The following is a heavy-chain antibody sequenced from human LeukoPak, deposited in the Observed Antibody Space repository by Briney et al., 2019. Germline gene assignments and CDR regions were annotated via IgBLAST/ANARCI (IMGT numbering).Heavy chain of an antibody. Sequence: GESLKISCKISGNSFTTYWIGWVRQMPGKGLEWMGIIYPGDSGTIYSPSFQGQVTISADRSIKTAYLQWSSLKASDTAMYYCASPRGHYDSSAFDFWGQGTLVTVSS. V-gene: IGHV5-51*01. J-gene: IGHJ4*02. CDR2: IYPGDSGT. CDR1: GNSFTTYW. CDR3: ASPRGHYDSSAFDF. D-gene: IGHD3-22*01.